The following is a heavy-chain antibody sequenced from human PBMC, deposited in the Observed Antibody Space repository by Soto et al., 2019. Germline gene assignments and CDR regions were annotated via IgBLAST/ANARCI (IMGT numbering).Heavy chain of an antibody. CDR1: CGSISTSRSY. J-gene: IGHJ5*02. D-gene: IGHD2-21*01. V-gene: IGHV4-39*01. CDR3: ARQPTTGDTDLWFYP. Sequence: SETLSLTCNVSCGSISTSRSYWAWIRQPPGKGLEWLANIFYSGSTYYNPSLASRVTVSVDTSKNEFSLKLRSVTAADTAVYYCARQPTTGDTDLWFYPWGQGTLVTVS. CDR2: IFYSGST.